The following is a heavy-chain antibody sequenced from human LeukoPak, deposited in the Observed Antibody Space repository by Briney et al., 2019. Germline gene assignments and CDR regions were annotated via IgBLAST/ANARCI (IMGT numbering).Heavy chain of an antibody. Sequence: PGRSLRLSCAASGFTFSNYGMHWVRQPPDKGLEWVAVIWYDGSDKYYAESVKGRFTISRDNSKNTVFLQMNSLRAEDTAVYYCAKGAHYDYVSWGQGTLVTVSS. J-gene: IGHJ5*02. D-gene: IGHD3-16*01. CDR3: AKGAHYDYVS. CDR1: GFTFSNYG. V-gene: IGHV3-33*06. CDR2: IWYDGSDK.